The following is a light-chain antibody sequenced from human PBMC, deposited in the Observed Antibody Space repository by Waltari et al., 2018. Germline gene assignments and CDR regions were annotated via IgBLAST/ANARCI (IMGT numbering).Light chain of an antibody. CDR2: NTN. CDR1: IPRHYY. J-gene: IGLJ2*01. V-gene: IGLV3-19*01. Sequence: SDLPQDPAVSVALGQTVPISCQGHIPRHYYASWYQQKSGQAPVLVLYNTNHRPSGIPDRVSGSSSGDTASLTITGAQAEDEGDYYCNSRDTSPNHLVFGGGTKLTVL. CDR3: NSRDTSPNHLV.